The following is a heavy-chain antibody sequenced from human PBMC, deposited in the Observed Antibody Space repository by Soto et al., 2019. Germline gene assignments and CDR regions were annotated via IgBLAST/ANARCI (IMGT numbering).Heavy chain of an antibody. D-gene: IGHD5-18*01. Sequence: QVQMQESGPGLVRPSQTLSLSCAVSGASLTSGDYYWNWIRQSPGKGLEWIGYIYYNGDTYYNPSLKGRVTFSLDTSKNLFSLKMTSLTAADTAVYFCARENTAMGGYFDYWGPGSLVTISS. CDR2: IYYNGDT. CDR3: ARENTAMGGYFDY. V-gene: IGHV4-30-4*01. CDR1: GASLTSGDYY. J-gene: IGHJ4*02.